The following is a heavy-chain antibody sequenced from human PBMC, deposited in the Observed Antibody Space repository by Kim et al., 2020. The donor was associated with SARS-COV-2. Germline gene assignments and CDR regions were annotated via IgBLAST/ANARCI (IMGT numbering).Heavy chain of an antibody. D-gene: IGHD1-7*01. V-gene: IGHV3-9*01. J-gene: IGHJ3*02. CDR2: ISWNSGSI. CDR3: AKANRYNWNYVRDAFDI. Sequence: GGSLRLSCAASGFTFEDYAMHWVRQAPGKGLEWVSGISWNSGSIGYADSVKGRFTISRDNAKNSLYLQMNSLRAEDTALYYCAKANRYNWNYVRDAFDIWGQGTMVTVSS. CDR1: GFTFEDYA.